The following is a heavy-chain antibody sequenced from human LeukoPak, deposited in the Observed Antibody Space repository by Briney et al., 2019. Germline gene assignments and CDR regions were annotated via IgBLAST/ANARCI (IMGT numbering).Heavy chain of an antibody. CDR3: ARDRPGDGYFDY. CDR1: GFTVSSND. V-gene: IGHV3-66*01. J-gene: IGHJ4*02. D-gene: IGHD3-10*01. CDR2: IYCGGKT. Sequence: GSLRLSFAASGFTVSSNDLTLVRQTPGKGLGWVSIIYCGGKTYYADSVKGRFTISRDNSKNTLYLQMNSLRAEDTAVFYCARDRPGDGYFDYWGQGTLVTVSS.